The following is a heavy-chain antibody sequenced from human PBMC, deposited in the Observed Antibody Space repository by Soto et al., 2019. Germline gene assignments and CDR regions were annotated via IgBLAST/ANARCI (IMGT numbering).Heavy chain of an antibody. Sequence: SETLSLTCTVSGGSISSGGYYWSWIRQHPGKGLEWIGYIYYSGSTYYNPSLKSRVTISVDTSKNQLSLKLSSVTAADTAVYYCATDYGSGGTFDYWGQGTLVTVSS. D-gene: IGHD3-10*01. CDR2: IYYSGST. J-gene: IGHJ4*02. V-gene: IGHV4-31*03. CDR3: ATDYGSGGTFDY. CDR1: GGSISSGGYY.